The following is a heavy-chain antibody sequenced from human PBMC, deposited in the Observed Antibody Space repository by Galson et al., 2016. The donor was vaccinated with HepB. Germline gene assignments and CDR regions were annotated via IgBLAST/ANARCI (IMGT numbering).Heavy chain of an antibody. CDR2: IYYSGST. Sequence: LSLTCTVSGGSISSGGFYWSWIRQHPGKGLEWIGYIYYSGSTYYNPSLKRRVTTSIDTSKNQFSLKLSSVTAADTAVYYCAGEGNWNWHTYGMDVWGKGTTVTVSS. CDR3: AGEGNWNWHTYGMDV. V-gene: IGHV4-31*03. D-gene: IGHD1-7*01. J-gene: IGHJ6*04. CDR1: GGSISSGGFY.